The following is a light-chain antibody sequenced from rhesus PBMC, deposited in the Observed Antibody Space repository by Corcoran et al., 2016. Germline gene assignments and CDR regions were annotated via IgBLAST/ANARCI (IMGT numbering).Light chain of an antibody. CDR3: TSYAGSNIYI. J-gene: IGLJ1*01. CDR1: SSDIGIFNY. CDR2: DVS. V-gene: IGLV2-23*01. Sequence: QAALTQPPSVSGSPGQSVTISCTGTSSDIGIFNYVSWYQQHPGKAPKVMIYDVSQRPSGVSDRFSGSKSGNTASLTISGLQAGDEADYYCTSYAGSNIYIIGGGTRLTVL.